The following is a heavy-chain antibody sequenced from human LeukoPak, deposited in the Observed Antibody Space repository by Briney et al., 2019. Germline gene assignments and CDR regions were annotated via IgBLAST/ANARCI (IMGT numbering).Heavy chain of an antibody. CDR2: ISSSGNTI. CDR1: GFTFSSYE. CDR3: ARDFPLDAFDI. Sequence: GGSLRLSCAASGFTFSSYEMNWVRQAPGKGLEWVSYISSSGNTIYYADSVKGRFTISRDNAKSSLYLQMNSLRAEDTALYYCARDFPLDAFDIWGQGTMVTVSS. J-gene: IGHJ3*02. V-gene: IGHV3-48*03.